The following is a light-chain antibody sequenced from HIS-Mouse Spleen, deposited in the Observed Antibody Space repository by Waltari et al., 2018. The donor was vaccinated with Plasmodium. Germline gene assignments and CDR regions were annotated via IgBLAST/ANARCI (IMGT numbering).Light chain of an antibody. CDR2: MDS. V-gene: IGLV3-10*01. CDR1: ALPKKY. CDR3: YSTDSSGNHLWV. Sequence: SYELTQPPSVSVSPGQTARITCSGDALPKKYAYWYQQKSGQAPGLVIYMDSKRPSGIPGRFSGSSSGTMATLTISGAQVEDEADYYCYSTDSSGNHLWVFGGGTKLTVL. J-gene: IGLJ3*02.